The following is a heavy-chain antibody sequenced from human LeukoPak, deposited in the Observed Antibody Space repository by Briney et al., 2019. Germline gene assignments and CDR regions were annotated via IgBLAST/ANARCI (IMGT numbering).Heavy chain of an antibody. J-gene: IGHJ4*02. CDR2: INPSGGST. Sequence: ASVKVSCKASGYTFTSYYMHWVRQAPGQGLEWMGIINPSGGSTSYAQKFQGRVTMTEDTSTDTAYMELSSLRSEDTAVYYCATDRLSDWGQGTLVTVSS. V-gene: IGHV1-46*01. D-gene: IGHD3-3*01. CDR3: ATDRLSD. CDR1: GYTFTSYY.